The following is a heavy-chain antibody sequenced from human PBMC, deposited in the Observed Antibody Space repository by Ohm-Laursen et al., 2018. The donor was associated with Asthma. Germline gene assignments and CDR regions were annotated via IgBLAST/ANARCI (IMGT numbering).Heavy chain of an antibody. D-gene: IGHD2-21*01. CDR2: INPNSGGT. Sequence: GASVKVSCNASGYTFTGYYMHWVRQAPGQGLEWMGRINPNSGGTNYAQKFQGRVTMTRDTSISTAYMELSRLRSDDTAVYYCARDQLWWGNGMDVWGQGTTVTVSS. CDR1: GYTFTGYY. CDR3: ARDQLWWGNGMDV. J-gene: IGHJ6*02. V-gene: IGHV1-2*06.